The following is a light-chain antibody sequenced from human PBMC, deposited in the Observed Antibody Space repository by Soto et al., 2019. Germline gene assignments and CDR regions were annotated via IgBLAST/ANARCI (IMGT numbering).Light chain of an antibody. CDR2: EVS. V-gene: IGLV2-8*01. CDR1: SSDVGGYNY. Sequence: QSALTQPPSASGSPGQSVTISCTGTSSDVGGYNYVSWYQQHPGKAPKLMFYEVSKRPSGVPDRFSGGKSGNTASLTVSVIQAEEEADYYCSTYAGSNNLGVCGGGTKVNVL. CDR3: STYAGSNNLGV. J-gene: IGLJ3*02.